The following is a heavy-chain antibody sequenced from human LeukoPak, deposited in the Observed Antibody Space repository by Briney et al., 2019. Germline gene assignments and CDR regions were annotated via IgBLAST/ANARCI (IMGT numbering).Heavy chain of an antibody. D-gene: IGHD3-22*01. V-gene: IGHV4-59*01. J-gene: IGHJ4*02. CDR2: IYYSGSA. CDR3: ARDVGSGYYLGYFDY. CDR1: GGSISSYY. Sequence: SETLSLTCTVSGGSISSYYWSWIRQPPGKGLEWIGYIYYSGSANYNPSLKSRVTISIDTSKNHFSLKLSSVTAADTAVYYCARDVGSGYYLGYFDYWGQGTLVTVSS.